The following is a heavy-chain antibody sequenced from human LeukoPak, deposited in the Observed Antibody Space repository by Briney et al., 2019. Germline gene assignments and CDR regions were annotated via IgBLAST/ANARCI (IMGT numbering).Heavy chain of an antibody. Sequence: SSVKVSCKASGGTFSSYAISWVRQAPGQGLEWMGGIIPIFGTANYAQKFQGRVTITADESTSTAYMELSSLRSEDTAVYYCASPSSTSQPHYYYYMDVWGKGTTVTVSS. J-gene: IGHJ6*03. CDR2: IIPIFGTA. CDR3: ASPSSTSQPHYYYYMDV. V-gene: IGHV1-69*01. CDR1: GGTFSSYA. D-gene: IGHD2-2*01.